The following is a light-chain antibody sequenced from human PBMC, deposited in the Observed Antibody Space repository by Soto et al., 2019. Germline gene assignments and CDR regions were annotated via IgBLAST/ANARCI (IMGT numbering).Light chain of an antibody. CDR2: LDSDGRH. CDR1: SEHSSYT. CDR3: QTWGTGFQV. J-gene: IGLJ1*01. V-gene: IGLV4-69*01. Sequence: QLVLTQSPSASASLGASVKLTCTLSSEHSSYTIAWHQQQPEKGPRFLMKLDSDGRHIKGDGIPDRFSGSSSGAERYLTISSLQSEDEADYYCQTWGTGFQVFGTGTKLTVL.